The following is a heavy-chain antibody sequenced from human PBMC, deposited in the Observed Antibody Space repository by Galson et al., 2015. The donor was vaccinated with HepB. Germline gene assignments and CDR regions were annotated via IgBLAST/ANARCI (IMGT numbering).Heavy chain of an antibody. V-gene: IGHV1-69*06. J-gene: IGHJ4*02. Sequence: SVKVSCKASGGTFSSYAISWVRQAPGQGLEWMGGIIPIFGTANYAQKFQGRVTITADKSTSTAYMELSSLRSEDTAVYYCARDRMGYCSSTSCYGGFLWGQGTLVTVSS. D-gene: IGHD2-2*01. CDR2: IIPIFGTA. CDR3: ARDRMGYCSSTSCYGGFL. CDR1: GGTFSSYA.